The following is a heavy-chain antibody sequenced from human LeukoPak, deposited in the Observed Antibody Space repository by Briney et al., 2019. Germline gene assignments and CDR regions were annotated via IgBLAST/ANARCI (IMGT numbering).Heavy chain of an antibody. CDR3: AREWQLVAGPYYMDV. J-gene: IGHJ6*03. Sequence: GGSLRLSCAASGFTFSSYWMSWVRQAPGKGLEWVAHIKQDGSEKYYVDSVKGRFTISRDNAKNSLYLQMNSLRAEDTAVYYCAREWQLVAGPYYMDVWGKGTTVTVSS. D-gene: IGHD6-6*01. V-gene: IGHV3-7*01. CDR1: GFTFSSYW. CDR2: IKQDGSEK.